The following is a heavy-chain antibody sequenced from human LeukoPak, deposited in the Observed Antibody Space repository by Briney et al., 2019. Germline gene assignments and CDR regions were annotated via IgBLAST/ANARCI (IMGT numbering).Heavy chain of an antibody. D-gene: IGHD6-19*01. CDR3: ARVRSSGSFDY. CDR1: GGSISSYY. Sequence: SETLSLTCTASGGSISSYYWSWIRQPPGKGLEWIGYIYYSGSTNYNPSLKSRVTISVDTSKNQFSLKLSSVTAADTAVYYCARVRSSGSFDYWGQGTLVTVSS. CDR2: IYYSGST. J-gene: IGHJ4*02. V-gene: IGHV4-59*01.